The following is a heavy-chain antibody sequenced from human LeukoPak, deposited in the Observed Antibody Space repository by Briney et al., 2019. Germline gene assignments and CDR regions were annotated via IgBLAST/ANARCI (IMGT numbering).Heavy chain of an antibody. CDR1: GYTFTGYY. V-gene: IGHV1-2*02. Sequence: ASVKVSCKASGYTFTGYYMHWVRQAPGQGLEWMGWINPNSGGTNYAQKFQGRVTMTRDMSTSTVYMELSSLRSEDTAVYYCARDPLTDYYDSSGYYYAASSAYFDYWGQGTLVTVSS. CDR3: ARDPLTDYYDSSGYYYAASSAYFDY. D-gene: IGHD3-22*01. J-gene: IGHJ4*02. CDR2: INPNSGGT.